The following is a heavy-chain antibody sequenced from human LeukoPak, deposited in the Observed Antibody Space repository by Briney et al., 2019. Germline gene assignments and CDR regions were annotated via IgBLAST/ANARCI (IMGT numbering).Heavy chain of an antibody. D-gene: IGHD3-10*01. CDR1: GFTFSDYY. J-gene: IGHJ4*02. Sequence: GSLRLSCAASGFTFSDYYMSWIRQAPGKGLEWVSYISSSGSTIYYADSVKGRFTISRDNAKNSLYLQMNSLRAEDTAVYYCAREPASGSYYETFDYWGQGTLVTVSS. CDR2: ISSSGSTI. V-gene: IGHV3-11*04. CDR3: AREPASGSYYETFDY.